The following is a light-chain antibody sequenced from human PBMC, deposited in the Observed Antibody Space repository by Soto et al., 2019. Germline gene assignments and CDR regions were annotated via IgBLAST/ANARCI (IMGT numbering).Light chain of an antibody. V-gene: IGLV2-14*01. CDR2: EVS. J-gene: IGLJ1*01. CDR1: ASDVGTNNY. Sequence: QSALTQPASVSGSPGQSITISCTGTASDVGTNNYVSWYQQYPGRAPQLIIYEVSQRPSGISDRFFGSKPGDTASLTISGLQAEDEADYYCSSHTTSYTVDVFGTGTKLTVL. CDR3: SSHTTSYTVDV.